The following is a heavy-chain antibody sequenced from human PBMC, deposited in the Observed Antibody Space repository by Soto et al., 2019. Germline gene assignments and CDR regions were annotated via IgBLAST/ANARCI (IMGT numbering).Heavy chain of an antibody. CDR1: GGTFSSYA. Sequence: QVQLVQSGAEVKKPGSSVKVSCKASGGTFSSYAITWVRQAPGQGLEWMGRIIPIFGTANYNQKFQGRVTITADESTSTAYMELSSLRSEDTAVYYCARNEYSTTFYYYGRDVWGQGTTVTVSS. J-gene: IGHJ6*02. D-gene: IGHD6-6*01. V-gene: IGHV1-69*01. CDR3: ARNEYSTTFYYYGRDV. CDR2: IIPIFGTA.